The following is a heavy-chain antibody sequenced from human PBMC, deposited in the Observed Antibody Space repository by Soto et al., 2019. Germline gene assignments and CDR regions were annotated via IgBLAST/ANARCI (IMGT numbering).Heavy chain of an antibody. D-gene: IGHD5-12*01. V-gene: IGHV3-23*01. J-gene: IGHJ4*02. CDR3: AKGAEGYVVSSLDY. Sequence: EVQLLESGGGFVQPGVSLRLSCAASGFPFSDYAMTWVRQAPGKGLEWVSAITSSGSSTYYAESVKGRFTISRDNSKSTLYLQMNSLRAEDTATYYCAKGAEGYVVSSLDYWGQGTLVSVSS. CDR2: ITSSGSST. CDR1: GFPFSDYA.